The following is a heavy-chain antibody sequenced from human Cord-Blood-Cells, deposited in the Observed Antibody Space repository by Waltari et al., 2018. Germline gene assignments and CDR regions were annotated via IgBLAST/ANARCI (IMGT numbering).Heavy chain of an antibody. CDR1: GGSISSSNYY. Sequence: QLQLQESGPGLVKPSETLSLTCPVSGGSISSSNYYWGWIRQPPGKGLEWIGSIYYSGSTYYNPSLKSRVTISVDTSKNQFSLKLSSVTAADTAVYYCASLSGYSSGWYAFDIWGQGTMVTVSS. V-gene: IGHV4-39*01. D-gene: IGHD6-19*01. CDR2: IYYSGST. CDR3: ASLSGYSSGWYAFDI. J-gene: IGHJ3*02.